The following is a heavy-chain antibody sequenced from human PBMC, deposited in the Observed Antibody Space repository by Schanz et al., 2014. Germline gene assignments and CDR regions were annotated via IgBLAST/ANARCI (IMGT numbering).Heavy chain of an antibody. CDR1: RFTFSDYW. J-gene: IGHJ4*02. V-gene: IGHV3-7*01. D-gene: IGHD3-3*01. CDR2: MNQDGSVK. CDR3: ARGVRIDY. Sequence: EVQLVESGGGLVQPGGSLRLSCAASRFTFSDYWMSWVRQAPGKGLEWVANMNQDGSVKNYVDSVKGRFTISRDNAKNSLYLQMNSLTAEDTAVYYCARGVRIDYWGQGTLVTVSS.